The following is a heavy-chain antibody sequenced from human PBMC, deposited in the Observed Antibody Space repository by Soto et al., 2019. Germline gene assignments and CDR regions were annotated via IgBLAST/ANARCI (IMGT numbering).Heavy chain of an antibody. CDR1: SYA. V-gene: IGHV3-23*01. Sequence: SYAMIMKQKNPGKGLEWVSGISGSGGTTYHADSVKGRFTISRDNSKNTLYLQMNSLRSEDTAVYFFLQAGDGIRAVRSVLAFMLNRSSDL. CDR3: LQAGDGIRAVRSVLAFMLNRSSDL. D-gene: IGHD2-2*01. CDR2: ISGSGGTT. J-gene: IGHJ2*01.